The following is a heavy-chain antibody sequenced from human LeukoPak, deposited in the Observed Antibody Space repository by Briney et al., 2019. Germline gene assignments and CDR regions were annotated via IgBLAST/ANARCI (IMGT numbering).Heavy chain of an antibody. J-gene: IGHJ6*03. CDR3: AREPVAARTISYMDV. CDR1: GGSFSGYY. CDR2: INHSGST. Sequence: SETLSLTCAVYGGSFSGYYWSWIRQPPGKGLEWIGEINHSGSTNYNPSLKSRVTISVDTSKNQFSLKLSSVTAADTAVYYCAREPVAARTISYMDVWGKGTTVTVSS. V-gene: IGHV4-34*01. D-gene: IGHD6-6*01.